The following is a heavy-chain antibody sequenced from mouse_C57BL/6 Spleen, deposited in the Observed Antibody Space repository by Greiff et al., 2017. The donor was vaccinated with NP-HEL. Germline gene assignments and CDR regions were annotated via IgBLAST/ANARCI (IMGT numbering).Heavy chain of an antibody. CDR1: GYTFTSYW. D-gene: IGHD2-4*01. V-gene: IGHV1-5*01. CDR3: TRSLRYYDYDEDAMDY. Sequence: VQLQQSGTVLARPGASVKMSCKTSGYTFTSYWMHWVKQRPGQGLEWIGAIYPGNSDTSYNQKFKGKAKLTAVTSASTAYMELSSLTNEDSAVYYCTRSLRYYDYDEDAMDYWGQGTSVTVSS. CDR2: IYPGNSDT. J-gene: IGHJ4*01.